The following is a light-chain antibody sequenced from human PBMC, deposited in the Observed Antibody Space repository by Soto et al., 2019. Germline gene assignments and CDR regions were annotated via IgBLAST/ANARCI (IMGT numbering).Light chain of an antibody. Sequence: IVLTQSPGPPAFSPGERATLSRRASQSVSSSYLAWYQQKPGQAPRLLIYGASSRATGIPDSFSGSGSGTDFTLTINSLEPEDFAVYYCQQRNVWPPITFGQGTRLEIK. CDR2: GAS. V-gene: IGKV3D-20*02. CDR3: QQRNVWPPIT. CDR1: QSVSSSY. J-gene: IGKJ5*01.